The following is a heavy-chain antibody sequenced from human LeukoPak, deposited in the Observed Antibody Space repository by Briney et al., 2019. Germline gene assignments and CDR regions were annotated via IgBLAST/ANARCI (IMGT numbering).Heavy chain of an antibody. Sequence: PSETLSLTCAVYGGSFSGYYWSWIRQPPGKGLGWIGEINHSGSTNYNPSLKSRVTISVDTSKNQFSLKLSSVTAADTAVYYCARGVRIAVAGMNYYYYYGMDVWGQGTTVTVSS. V-gene: IGHV4-34*01. CDR1: GGSFSGYY. CDR3: ARGVRIAVAGMNYYYYYGMDV. D-gene: IGHD6-19*01. CDR2: INHSGST. J-gene: IGHJ6*02.